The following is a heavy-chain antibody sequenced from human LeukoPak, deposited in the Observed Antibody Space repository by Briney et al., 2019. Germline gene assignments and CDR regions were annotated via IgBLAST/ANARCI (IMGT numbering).Heavy chain of an antibody. CDR2: TYYRSKWYN. CDR1: GDSVSSNSAA. V-gene: IGHV6-1*01. J-gene: IGHJ4*02. Sequence: SQTLSLTCAISGDSVSSNSAAWNWIRQSPSRGLEWLGRTYYRSKWYNDYAVSVKSRIIINPDTSKNQFSLQLNSVTPEDTAVYYCARDTRGGIYEDAPYYLDYWGQGTLVTVSS. CDR3: ARDTRGGIYEDAPYYLDY. D-gene: IGHD1-26*01.